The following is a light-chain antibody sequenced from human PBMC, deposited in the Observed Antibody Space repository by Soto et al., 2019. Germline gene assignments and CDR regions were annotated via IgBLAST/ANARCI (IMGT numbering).Light chain of an antibody. CDR3: QQSYSLSPIT. Sequence: DIQMTQSPSSLSASVGDRVTLTCRASETISTFLNWYKHKPGRAPKLLIYAASRLQSGVPSRFSGSGSGTDFTLTINGLQPEDFASYYSQQSYSLSPITFGQGTRLEI. V-gene: IGKV1-39*01. CDR2: AAS. J-gene: IGKJ5*01. CDR1: ETISTF.